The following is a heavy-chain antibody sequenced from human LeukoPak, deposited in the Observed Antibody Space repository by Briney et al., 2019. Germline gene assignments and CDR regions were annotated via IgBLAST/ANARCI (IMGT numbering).Heavy chain of an antibody. Sequence: GGSLRLSCAASGFTFSSYGMHWVRQAPGKGLGWVAFIRYDGSNKYYADSVKGRFTISRDNSKNTLYLQMNSLRGEDTAVYYCAKDRSGPAEHWGQGTLVTVSS. J-gene: IGHJ1*01. CDR1: GFTFSSYG. V-gene: IGHV3-30*02. CDR3: AKDRSGPAEH. CDR2: IRYDGSNK.